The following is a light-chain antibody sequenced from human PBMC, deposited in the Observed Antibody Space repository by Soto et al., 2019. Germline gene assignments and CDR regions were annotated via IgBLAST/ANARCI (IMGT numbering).Light chain of an antibody. V-gene: IGLV4-69*01. Sequence: QLVLTQSPSASASLGASVKLTCTLSSGHSSYAIAWHQQQPEKGPRYLMKLNTDGSHSKGDGIPDRFSGSTSGAECYLTISSLQSEDEADYDCQTWGTGIGVFGGGTKLTVL. J-gene: IGLJ2*01. CDR1: SGHSSYA. CDR2: LNTDGSH. CDR3: QTWGTGIGV.